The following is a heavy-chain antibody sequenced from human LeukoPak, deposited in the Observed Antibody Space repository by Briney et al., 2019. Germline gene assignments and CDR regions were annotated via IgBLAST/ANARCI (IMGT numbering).Heavy chain of an antibody. CDR2: ISYSGST. V-gene: IGHV4-59*01. D-gene: IGHD3-22*01. Sequence: SETLSLTCTVSVDSISRYHSNCIPQPPGKGLEWIGYISYSGSTNYNPSLKSRVTISVDTSKNQFSLKLSSVTAADTAVYYCARGADSSGYYSIFYFDYWGQGTLVTVSS. J-gene: IGHJ4*02. CDR3: ARGADSSGYYSIFYFDY. CDR1: VDSISRYH.